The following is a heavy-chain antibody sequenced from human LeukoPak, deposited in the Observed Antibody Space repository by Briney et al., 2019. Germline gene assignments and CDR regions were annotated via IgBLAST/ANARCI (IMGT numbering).Heavy chain of an antibody. J-gene: IGHJ4*02. CDR3: ARARTYYYDSSGSLDY. D-gene: IGHD3-22*01. CDR2: IYYSGST. CDR1: GGSISSYY. Sequence: PSETLSLTCTVSGGSISSYYWSWIRQPPGKGLEWIGYIYYSGSTNYNPSLKSRVTISVDTSKNQFSLKLSSVTAADTAVYYCARARTYYYDSSGSLDYWGQGTLVTVSS. V-gene: IGHV4-59*12.